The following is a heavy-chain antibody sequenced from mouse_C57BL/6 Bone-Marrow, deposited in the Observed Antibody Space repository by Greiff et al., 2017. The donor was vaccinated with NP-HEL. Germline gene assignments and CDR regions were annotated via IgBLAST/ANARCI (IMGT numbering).Heavy chain of an antibody. D-gene: IGHD2-3*01. CDR3: ARIYDGYYGFAY. CDR2: IWGVGST. CDR1: GFSLTSYG. Sequence: VNLVESGPGLVAPSQSLSITCTVSGFSLTSYGVDWVRQSPGKGLEWLGVIWGVGSTNYNSALKSRLSISKDNSKSQVFLKMNSLQTDDTAMYYCARIYDGYYGFAYWGQGTLVTVSA. J-gene: IGHJ3*01. V-gene: IGHV2-6*01.